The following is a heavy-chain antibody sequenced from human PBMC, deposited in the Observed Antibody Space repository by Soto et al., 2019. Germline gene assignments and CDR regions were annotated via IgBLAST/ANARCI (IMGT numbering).Heavy chain of an antibody. CDR1: GFTFSSYD. CDR3: AKEDDLWTNGHFNI. D-gene: IGHD3-3*01. V-gene: IGHV3-23*01. Sequence: EVQLLESGGGWVQPGGSLRLSCAASGFTFSSYDMSWVRQAPGKGLEWVSAISGSGGSAYYADSVKGRFTISRDNSKNTLYVQMNSLRSEDTAIYYCAKEDDLWTNGHFNIWGQGTLVNVSS. CDR2: ISGSGGSA. J-gene: IGHJ3*02.